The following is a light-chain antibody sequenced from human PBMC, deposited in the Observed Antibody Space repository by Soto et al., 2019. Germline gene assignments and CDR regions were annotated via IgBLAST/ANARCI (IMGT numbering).Light chain of an antibody. CDR3: SSYTSRNTWV. J-gene: IGLJ3*02. Sequence: QSALTQPASVSGSPGQSFTISCTGTSSDIGAYNSVSWYQQHPGKAPKLIVFQVSFRPSAVSDRFSGSKSDNTASLTISGLQTEDEADYYCSSYTSRNTWVFGGGTKLTVL. V-gene: IGLV2-14*01. CDR2: QVS. CDR1: SSDIGAYNS.